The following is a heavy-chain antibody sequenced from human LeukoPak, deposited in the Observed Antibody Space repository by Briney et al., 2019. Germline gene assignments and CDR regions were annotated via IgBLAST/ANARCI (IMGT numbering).Heavy chain of an antibody. Sequence: ASVKVSCKASGYTFTSYGISWVRQAPGQGLEWMGWISAYNGNTHYAQNLQGRVTMTRDTSTSTAYMELRSLRSDDTAVYYCARVAVAGTSAFDYWGQGTLVTVSS. J-gene: IGHJ4*02. CDR2: ISAYNGNT. V-gene: IGHV1-18*01. CDR3: ARVAVAGTSAFDY. D-gene: IGHD6-19*01. CDR1: GYTFTSYG.